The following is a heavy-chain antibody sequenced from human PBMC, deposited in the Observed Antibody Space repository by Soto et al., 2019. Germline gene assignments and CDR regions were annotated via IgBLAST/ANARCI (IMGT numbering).Heavy chain of an antibody. Sequence: SETLSLTCTVSGGSISSYYWSWIRQPPGKGLEWIGYIYYSGSTNYNPSLKSRVTISVDTSKNQFSLKLSSVTAADTAVYYCARDRHPTFRITMRGYYYGMDVWGQGTTVTVSS. J-gene: IGHJ6*02. CDR2: IYYSGST. CDR3: ARDRHPTFRITMRGYYYGMDV. V-gene: IGHV4-59*01. CDR1: GGSISSYY. D-gene: IGHD3-22*01.